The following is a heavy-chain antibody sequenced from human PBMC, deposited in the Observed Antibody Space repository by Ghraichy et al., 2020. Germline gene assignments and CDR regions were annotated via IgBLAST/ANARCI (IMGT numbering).Heavy chain of an antibody. J-gene: IGHJ4*02. V-gene: IGHV3-23*01. CDR3: AKDRRWDSGSWAHDF. CDR2: MRGSGDKT. D-gene: IGHD3-22*01. CDR1: GFAFSSYA. Sequence: GGSLRLSCAASGFAFSSYAMTWVRQAPGKGLEWVSTMRGSGDKTYSADSVKGRFTISRDNSKNTLYLQMNSLRAEDTAVYYCAKDRRWDSGSWAHDFWGQGVLVTVSS.